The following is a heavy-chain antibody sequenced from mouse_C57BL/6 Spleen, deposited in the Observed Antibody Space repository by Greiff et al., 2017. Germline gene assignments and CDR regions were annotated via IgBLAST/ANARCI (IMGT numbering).Heavy chain of an antibody. Sequence: VQLQQSGAELVKPGASVKLSCKASGYTFTSYWMHWVKQRPGRGLEWIGRIDPSSGGTKYNEKFKSKATLTVDKSSSTAYMQLSRLTSADSGVYYCAGCYYGSSRYFDVWGTGTTVTVSS. J-gene: IGHJ1*03. V-gene: IGHV1-72*01. D-gene: IGHD1-1*01. CDR1: GYTFTSYW. CDR3: AGCYYGSSRYFDV. CDR2: IDPSSGGT.